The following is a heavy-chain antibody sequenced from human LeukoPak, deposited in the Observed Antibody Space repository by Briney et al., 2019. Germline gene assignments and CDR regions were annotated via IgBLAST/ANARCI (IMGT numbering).Heavy chain of an antibody. D-gene: IGHD1-1*01. CDR1: DYSITSGHY. V-gene: IGHV4-38-2*02. Sequence: SETLSLTCTVSDYSITSGHYWGWIRQPPGKGLEWIGSLYEGETTYYNPSLKTRLTISLDTSKNQFSLRLSSVTAADTAVYYCGSNWSDFDYWGQGILVTVSS. CDR2: LYEGETT. CDR3: GSNWSDFDY. J-gene: IGHJ4*02.